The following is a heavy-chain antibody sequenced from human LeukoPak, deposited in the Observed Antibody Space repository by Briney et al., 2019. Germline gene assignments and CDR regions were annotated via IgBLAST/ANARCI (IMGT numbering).Heavy chain of an antibody. V-gene: IGHV5-10-1*01. D-gene: IGHD6-19*01. J-gene: IGHJ4*02. CDR1: GYSFTSYW. CDR3: ARHALGGSGWYYFDS. Sequence: PGESLKISFKASGYSFTSYWISWVRQVPGKGLEWMGRIDLGDSSTACSPSFQGHVSISVDKSINTAYLRWSSLEASDTALYYCARHALGGSGWYYFDSWGQGTLVTVSS. CDR2: IDLGDSST.